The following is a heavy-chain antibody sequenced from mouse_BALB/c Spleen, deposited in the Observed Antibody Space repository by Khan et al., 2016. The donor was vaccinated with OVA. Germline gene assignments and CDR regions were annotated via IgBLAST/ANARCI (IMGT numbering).Heavy chain of an antibody. D-gene: IGHD1-3*01. CDR1: GFSLTSYG. Sequence: QVQLKQSGPGLVAPSQSLSITCTVSGFSLTSYGVHWVRQPPGTGLEWLGVIWAGGSTNSNSALMSRLSISQDTSKRQVFLKMTSLQTDDTAMYYCARREDIWGQGTTLTVSS. CDR2: IWAGGST. CDR3: ARREDI. V-gene: IGHV2-9*02. J-gene: IGHJ2*01.